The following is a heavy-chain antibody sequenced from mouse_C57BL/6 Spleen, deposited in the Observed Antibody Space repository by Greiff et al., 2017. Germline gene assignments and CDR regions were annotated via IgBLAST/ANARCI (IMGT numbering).Heavy chain of an antibody. D-gene: IGHD1-1*01. CDR1: GFTFSDYY. CDR2: ISNGGGST. V-gene: IGHV5-12*01. Sequence: EVQLVESGGGLVQPGGSLKLSCAASGFTFSDYYMYWVRQTPEKRLEWVAYISNGGGSTYYPDPVKGRSTIPTDNAKNTLYLQMSRRKSEVTAMYYCARDYYGSSYGYFDVWGTGTTVTVSS. J-gene: IGHJ1*03. CDR3: ARDYYGSSYGYFDV.